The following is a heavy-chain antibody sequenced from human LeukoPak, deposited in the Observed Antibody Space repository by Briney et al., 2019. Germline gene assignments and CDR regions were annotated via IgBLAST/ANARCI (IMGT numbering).Heavy chain of an antibody. Sequence: SETLSLTCTVSGGSISSYYWSWIRQPPGKGLEWIGYIYYSGSTNYNPSLKSRVTISVDTSKNQFSLKLSSVTAADTAVYYCARLRLTCYYGMDVWGQGTTVTVSS. J-gene: IGHJ6*02. CDR3: ARLRLTCYYGMDV. CDR2: IYYSGST. V-gene: IGHV4-59*01. CDR1: GGSISSYY.